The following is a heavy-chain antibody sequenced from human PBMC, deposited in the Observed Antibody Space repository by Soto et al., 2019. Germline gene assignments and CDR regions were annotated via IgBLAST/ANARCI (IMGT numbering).Heavy chain of an antibody. CDR2: MSGSSSTT. V-gene: IGHV3-23*01. D-gene: IGHD1-7*01. CDR1: VLTFSNYA. Sequence: PWWSLRLSCSTSVLTFSNYAMSWCRQAPGGGLEWVSSMSGSSSTTYYADSVRGRFTISRDRSKNTLYLQMSSLRAEDTALYYCAKNQERELPRVIDFWGQGTLVTVSS. CDR3: AKNQERELPRVIDF. J-gene: IGHJ4*02.